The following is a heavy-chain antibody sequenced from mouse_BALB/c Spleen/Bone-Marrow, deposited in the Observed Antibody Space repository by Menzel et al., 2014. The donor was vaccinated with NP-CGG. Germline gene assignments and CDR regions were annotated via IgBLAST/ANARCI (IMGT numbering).Heavy chain of an antibody. V-gene: IGHV6-6*02. J-gene: IGHJ1*01. D-gene: IGHD2-3*01. CDR1: GFTFSNYW. Sequence: VQLQESGGGLVQPGGSMKLSCVASGFTFSNYWMNWVRQSPEKGLEWVAEIRLKSNNYATHYAESVKGRFTISRDDSKSSVYLQMNNLRAEDTGIYYCTRGYYWGYFDVWGAGTTVTVSS. CDR3: TRGYYWGYFDV. CDR2: IRLKSNNYAT.